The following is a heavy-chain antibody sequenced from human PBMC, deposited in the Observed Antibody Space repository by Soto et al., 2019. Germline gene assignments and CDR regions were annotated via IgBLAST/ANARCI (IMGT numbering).Heavy chain of an antibody. V-gene: IGHV4-39*07. CDR1: GGSISSSSYY. CDR2: IYYSGST. J-gene: IGHJ4*02. D-gene: IGHD2-21*01. CDR3: ARDVWPYYFDY. Sequence: PSETLSLTCTVSGGSISSSSYYWGWIRQPPGKGLEWIGSIYYSGSTYYNPSLKSRVTISIDTSKNQFSLKLSSVTAADTAVYYCARDVWPYYFDYWGQGTLVTVSS.